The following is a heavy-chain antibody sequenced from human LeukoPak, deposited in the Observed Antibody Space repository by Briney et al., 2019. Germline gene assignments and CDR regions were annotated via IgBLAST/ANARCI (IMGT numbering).Heavy chain of an antibody. D-gene: IGHD3-22*01. V-gene: IGHV4-61*08. CDR2: IYYSGST. CDR1: GGSISSGGYY. CDR3: ARASSNYYDSSGYMAFAFDI. J-gene: IGHJ3*02. Sequence: SETLSLTCTVSGGSISSGGYYWSWIRQPPGKGLEWIGYIYYSGSTNYNPSLKSRVTISVDTSKNQFSLKLSSVTAADTAVYYCARASSNYYDSSGYMAFAFDIWGQGTMVTVSS.